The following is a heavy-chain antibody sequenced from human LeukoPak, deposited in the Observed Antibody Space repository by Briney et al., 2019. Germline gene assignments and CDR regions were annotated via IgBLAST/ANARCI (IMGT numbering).Heavy chain of an antibody. Sequence: GGSLRLSRAASGFTFSDYYMSWIRQAPGKGLEGVSYISSSSSTIYYADSVKGRFTISRDNAKNSLYLQMNSLRAEDTAVYYCAGLGSSPRFDYWGQGTLVTVSP. CDR1: GFTFSDYY. CDR3: AGLGSSPRFDY. V-gene: IGHV3-11*04. CDR2: ISSSSSTI. D-gene: IGHD6-6*01. J-gene: IGHJ4*02.